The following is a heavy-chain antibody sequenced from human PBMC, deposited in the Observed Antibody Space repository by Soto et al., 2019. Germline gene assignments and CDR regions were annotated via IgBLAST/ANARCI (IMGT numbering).Heavy chain of an antibody. V-gene: IGHV4-34*01. D-gene: IGHD3-9*01. CDR3: ARGGGYDIWTGDRYHYDVMAV. CDR1: GGSFSGYY. J-gene: IGHJ6*02. CDR2: INHSGST. Sequence: PETLSLTCAVYGGSFSGYYWSWIRQPPGKGLEWIGEINHSGSTNYNPSLKSRVTISVDTSKNQFSLKLSSVTAADTAVYYCARGGGYDIWTGDRYHYDVMAVRGQRTTVIVSS.